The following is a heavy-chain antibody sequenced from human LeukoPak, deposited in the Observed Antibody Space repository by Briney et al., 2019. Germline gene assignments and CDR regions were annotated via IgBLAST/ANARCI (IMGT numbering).Heavy chain of an antibody. Sequence: PGGSLTLSCAASGFTFSSYSMNWVRHAPGKGLEWVSYINSSSSTIYYEDSVKGRFTISRDNAKNSLYLQMISLRDDDTAVYYCARVGENSSGWYKRTYGFDIWGQGTMVTVSS. CDR3: ARVGENSSGWYKRTYGFDI. V-gene: IGHV3-48*02. D-gene: IGHD6-19*01. J-gene: IGHJ3*02. CDR1: GFTFSSYS. CDR2: INSSSSTI.